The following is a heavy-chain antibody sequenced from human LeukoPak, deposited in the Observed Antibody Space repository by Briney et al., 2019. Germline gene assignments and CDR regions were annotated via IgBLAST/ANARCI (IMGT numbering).Heavy chain of an antibody. CDR2: ISADRGNT. D-gene: IGHD3-16*01. J-gene: IGHJ4*02. CDR1: GYTFTRYG. CDR3: ARGGISYGGENDY. V-gene: IGHV1-18*01. Sequence: ASVKVSCKASGYTFTRYGITWVRQAPGQGLEWMGWISADRGNTDYAQNLQDRITMTTDTSTSTAYMELRSLRSDDTAVYYCARGGISYGGENDYWGQGTLVTVSS.